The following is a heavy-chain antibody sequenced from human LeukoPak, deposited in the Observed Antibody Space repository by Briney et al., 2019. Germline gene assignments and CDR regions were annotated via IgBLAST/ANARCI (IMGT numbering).Heavy chain of an antibody. J-gene: IGHJ6*03. CDR3: AKDDKDYYYYMDV. D-gene: IGHD3-22*01. V-gene: IGHV3-30*02. Sequence: SGGSLRLSCAASGFTFSSNGMHWVRQAPGKGLEWVAFIRYDGSNKYYADSVKGRFTISRDNSKNTLYLQMNSLRSEDTAVYYCAKDDKDYYYYMDVWGKGTTVTISS. CDR2: IRYDGSNK. CDR1: GFTFSSNG.